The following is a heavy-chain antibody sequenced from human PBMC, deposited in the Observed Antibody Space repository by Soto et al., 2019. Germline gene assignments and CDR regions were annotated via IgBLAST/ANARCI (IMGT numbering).Heavy chain of an antibody. Sequence: SGPTLVNPTQTLTLTCTFSGFSLSTSGVGVGWIRQPPGKALEWLALIYWNDDKRYSPSLKSRLTITKDTSKNQVVRTMTNMDPVDTATYYCAHRLHYDSSGYYGGWTDAFDIWGQGTMVTVSS. J-gene: IGHJ3*02. CDR3: AHRLHYDSSGYYGGWTDAFDI. CDR1: GFSLSTSGVG. D-gene: IGHD3-22*01. V-gene: IGHV2-5*01. CDR2: IYWNDDK.